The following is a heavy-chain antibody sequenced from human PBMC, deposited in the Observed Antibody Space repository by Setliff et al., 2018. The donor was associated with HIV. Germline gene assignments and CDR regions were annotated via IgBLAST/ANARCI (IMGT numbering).Heavy chain of an antibody. CDR2: INVNSGGT. D-gene: IGHD1-7*01. J-gene: IGHJ4*02. CDR3: ARGRITGTINF. V-gene: IGHV1-2*02. Sequence: GASVKVSCKVSGYLFTGYYMHWVRQAPGQGLEWMGWINVNSGGTKHAQKFQGRVTMTRDTSISTAYMEVSSLRSEDTAVYYCARGRITGTINFWGQGTLVTVSS. CDR1: GYLFTGYY.